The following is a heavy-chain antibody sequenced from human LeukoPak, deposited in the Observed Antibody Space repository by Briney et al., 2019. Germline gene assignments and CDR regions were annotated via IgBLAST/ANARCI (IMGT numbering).Heavy chain of an antibody. V-gene: IGHV1-46*01. CDR3: AREASGYDILTGYYRSNSLFDY. Sequence: GASVKVSCKASGYTFTSYYMHWVRQAPGQGLEWMGIINPSGGSTSYAQKFQGRVTMTRDTSTSTVYMELSSLRSEDTAVYYCAREASGYDILTGYYRSNSLFDYWGQGTLVTVSS. CDR1: GYTFTSYY. CDR2: INPSGGST. J-gene: IGHJ4*02. D-gene: IGHD3-9*01.